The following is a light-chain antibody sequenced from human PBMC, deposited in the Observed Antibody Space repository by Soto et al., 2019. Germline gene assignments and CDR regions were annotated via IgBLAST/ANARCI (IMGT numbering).Light chain of an antibody. Sequence: IQMTQSPSTLSVSVGDRVTIAGVASQTISSWLAWYQQKPGKAPKLLIYKASTLKSGVPSRFSGSGSGTEFTLTISSLQPDDFATYYCQHYNSYSEAFGQGTKVDI. J-gene: IGKJ1*01. CDR3: QHYNSYSEA. CDR2: KAS. V-gene: IGKV1-5*03. CDR1: QTISSW.